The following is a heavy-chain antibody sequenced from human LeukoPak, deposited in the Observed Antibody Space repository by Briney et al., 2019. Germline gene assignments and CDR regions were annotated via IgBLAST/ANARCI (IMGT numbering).Heavy chain of an antibody. CDR1: GFTFSSYA. CDR2: FSGNGEST. CDR3: AKGNTMYTAYYFDY. Sequence: GGSLRLSCAASGFTFSSYAMSWVRQAPGKGLEWVSVFSGNGESTDYADSVKGRFTISRDNSKNALYLQMNSLRAEDTAVYYCAKGNTMYTAYYFDYWGQGTLVTVSS. D-gene: IGHD3-10*02. J-gene: IGHJ4*02. V-gene: IGHV3-23*01.